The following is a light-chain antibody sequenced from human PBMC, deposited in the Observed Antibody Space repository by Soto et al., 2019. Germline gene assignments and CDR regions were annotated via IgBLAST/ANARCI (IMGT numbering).Light chain of an antibody. CDR3: QSFDSSLSASV. Sequence: QAVVTQPTSVSGAPGQRVTISCTGSSSNIGAGYNVHWYQQLPGTAPKLLIYGNNNRPSGVPDRFSGSKSGTSASLVITGLQAEDEADYYCQSFDSSLSASVFGGGTKVTVL. CDR1: SSNIGAGYN. CDR2: GNN. J-gene: IGLJ2*01. V-gene: IGLV1-40*01.